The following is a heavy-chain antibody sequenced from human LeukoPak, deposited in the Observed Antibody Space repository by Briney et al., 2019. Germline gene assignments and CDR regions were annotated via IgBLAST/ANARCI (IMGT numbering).Heavy chain of an antibody. J-gene: IGHJ4*02. V-gene: IGHV3-7*01. CDR1: GFTFSSAW. Sequence: GGPLRLSCAASGFTFSSAWMSWVRQAPGKGLEWVANIKQDGSEKYYVDSVKGRFTISRDNAKNSLYLQMNSLRADDTAVYYCARGGTTFEKWGQGTLVTVSS. CDR3: ARGGTTFEK. D-gene: IGHD2/OR15-2a*01. CDR2: IKQDGSEK.